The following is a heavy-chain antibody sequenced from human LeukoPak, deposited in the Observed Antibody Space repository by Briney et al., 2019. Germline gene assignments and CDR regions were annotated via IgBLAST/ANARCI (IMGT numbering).Heavy chain of an antibody. CDR2: INHSGST. D-gene: IGHD3-9*01. Sequence: SETLSLTCAVYGGSFSGYYWSWIRQPPGKGLEWIGEINHSGSTNYNPSLKSRVTISVDTSKNQFSLKLSSVTAADTAVYYCARVKRYFDWLLGLFDYWGQGTLVTVSS. CDR3: ARVKRYFDWLLGLFDY. CDR1: GGSFSGYY. J-gene: IGHJ4*02. V-gene: IGHV4-34*01.